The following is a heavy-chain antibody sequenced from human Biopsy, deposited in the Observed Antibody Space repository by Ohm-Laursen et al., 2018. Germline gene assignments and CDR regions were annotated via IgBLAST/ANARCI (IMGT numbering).Heavy chain of an antibody. Sequence: SVKVSCKASGYAFHTYYMHWVRQAPGQGLEWLGYNNPSGRYTRNAQSFQGRVTMTRDTSTSTVYMELSGLTSDDTAVYYCARPRGTATAIADGLDYWGQGTLVTVSP. D-gene: IGHD2-21*01. V-gene: IGHV1-46*02. CDR3: ARPRGTATAIADGLDY. J-gene: IGHJ4*02. CDR2: NNPSGRYT. CDR1: GYAFHTYY.